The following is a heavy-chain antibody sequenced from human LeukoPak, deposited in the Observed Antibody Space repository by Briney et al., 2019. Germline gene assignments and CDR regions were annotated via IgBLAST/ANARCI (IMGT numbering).Heavy chain of an antibody. CDR3: WKAPNQEYYLLYY. CDR1: GFTFSSYG. Sequence: GGSLRLSCAASGFTFSSYGMHWVRQAPGKGLEWVAVMSYDGSNKYYADSVKGRFTISRDNSKNTLYLQMNSLRAEDTAVYYWWKAPNQEYYLLYYLGQGTLVTVSS. J-gene: IGHJ4*02. D-gene: IGHD2/OR15-2a*01. CDR2: MSYDGSNK. V-gene: IGHV3-30*18.